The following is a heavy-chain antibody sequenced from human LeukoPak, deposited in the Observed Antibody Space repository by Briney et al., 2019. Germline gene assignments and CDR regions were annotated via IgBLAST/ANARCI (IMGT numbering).Heavy chain of an antibody. CDR2: ISGSGGST. Sequence: PGGSLRLSCAASGFTFSSYAISWVRQAPGKGLEWVSAISGSGGSTYYADSVKGRFTISRDNSKNTLYLQMNSLRAEDTAVYYCAKRVAVADYYFDYWGQGTLVTVSS. CDR3: AKRVAVADYYFDY. J-gene: IGHJ4*02. CDR1: GFTFSSYA. V-gene: IGHV3-23*01. D-gene: IGHD6-19*01.